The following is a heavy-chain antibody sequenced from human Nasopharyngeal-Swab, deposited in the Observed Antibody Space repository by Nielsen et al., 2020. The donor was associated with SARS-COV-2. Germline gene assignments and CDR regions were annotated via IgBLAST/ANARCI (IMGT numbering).Heavy chain of an antibody. Sequence: GESLKISCAASGFTFRSYALSWVHQAPGKGLEWVSSISGNGVNTYYADSVKGRVTISRDNSKNTVDLQLNRLRAEDTAVYYCAKGIVGATRGAYYFDFWGQGTLVTVSS. CDR1: GFTFRSYA. CDR3: AKGIVGATRGAYYFDF. J-gene: IGHJ4*02. CDR2: ISGNGVNT. V-gene: IGHV3-23*01. D-gene: IGHD1-26*01.